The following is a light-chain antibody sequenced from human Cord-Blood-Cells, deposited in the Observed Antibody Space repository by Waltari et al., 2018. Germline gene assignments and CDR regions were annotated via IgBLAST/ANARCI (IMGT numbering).Light chain of an antibody. CDR1: SSNIGAGYD. CDR3: QSYDSSLSGSV. CDR2: GNI. J-gene: IGLJ1*01. Sequence: QSVLTQPPSVSGAPGQRVTISCTGSSSNIGAGYDVHWYQQLPGTAPTLLIDGNINRPSGVPDRFSGSKSGTSASLAITGLQAEDEADYYCQSYDSSLSGSVFGTGTKVTVL. V-gene: IGLV1-40*01.